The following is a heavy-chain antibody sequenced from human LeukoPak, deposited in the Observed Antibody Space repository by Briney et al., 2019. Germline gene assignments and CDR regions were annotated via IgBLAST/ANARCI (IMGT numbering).Heavy chain of an antibody. Sequence: ASVKVSCKASCYTFTNYGISWVRQAAGQGLEWMGWISAYSGNTNYAQNLQGRVTMTTDTSTSTAYMELRSLRSDDTAVYYCARAPDDYDFWSGPFDYWGRGTLVTVSS. V-gene: IGHV1-18*01. CDR3: ARAPDDYDFWSGPFDY. CDR1: CYTFTNYG. D-gene: IGHD3-3*01. CDR2: ISAYSGNT. J-gene: IGHJ4*02.